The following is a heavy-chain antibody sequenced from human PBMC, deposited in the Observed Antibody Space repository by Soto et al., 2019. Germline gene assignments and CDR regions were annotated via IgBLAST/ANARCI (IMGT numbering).Heavy chain of an antibody. CDR1: GYTFTGYY. D-gene: IGHD4-17*01. CDR3: ARDGYGDPPYYYYGMGV. J-gene: IGHJ6*02. Sequence: ASVKVSCKASGYTFTGYYMHLVRQAPGQGLEWMGWINPNSGGTNYAQKFQGWVTMTRDTSISTAYMELSRLRSDDTAVYYCARDGYGDPPYYYYGMGVWGQGTTVTLSS. CDR2: INPNSGGT. V-gene: IGHV1-2*04.